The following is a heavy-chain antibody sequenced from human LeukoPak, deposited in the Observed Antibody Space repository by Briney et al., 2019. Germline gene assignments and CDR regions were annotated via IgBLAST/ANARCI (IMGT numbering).Heavy chain of an antibody. V-gene: IGHV4-34*01. CDR2: INHSGST. J-gene: IGHJ5*02. CDR1: GGSFSGYY. D-gene: IGHD3-10*01. CDR3: ARAGAPMHGRPGYNWFDP. Sequence: PSETLSLTCAVYGGSFSGYYWSWIRRPPGKGLEWIGEINHSGSTNYNPSLKSRVTISVDTSKNQFSLKLSSVTAADTAVYYCARAGAPMHGRPGYNWFDPWGQGTLVTVSS.